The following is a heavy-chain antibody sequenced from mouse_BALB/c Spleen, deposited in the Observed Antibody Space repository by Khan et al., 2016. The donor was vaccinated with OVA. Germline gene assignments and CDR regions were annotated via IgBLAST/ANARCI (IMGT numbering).Heavy chain of an antibody. CDR1: GYSITSGYG. V-gene: IGHV3-2*02. CDR3: ARTASIKY. J-gene: IGHJ2*01. Sequence: EVQLQESGPGLVKPSQSLSLTCTVTGYSITSGYGWNWIRQFPGNKLEWMGYISYSSSPNYNPSLKSRISITRDTSKNQFFLQLKSLTTEDTATYYWARTASIKYWGQGTTLTVSS. CDR2: ISYSSSP. D-gene: IGHD1-2*01.